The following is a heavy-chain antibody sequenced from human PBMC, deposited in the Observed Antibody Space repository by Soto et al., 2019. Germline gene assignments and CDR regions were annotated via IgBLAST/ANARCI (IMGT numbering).Heavy chain of an antibody. CDR1: RGSISSNW. V-gene: IGHV4-4*02. D-gene: IGHD5-18*01. CDR3: SSQTYSYAWHH. CDR2: IYHSGST. J-gene: IGHJ5*02. Sequence: QVQLQESGPRLVKPSGTLSLTCAVSRGSISSNWWSWVRQSPGKGLEWIGEIYHSGSTNYNPSLNRRVTISVDKSRTYFSLDLSSVTAADTAVDDCSSQTYSYAWHHWGQGIQVTVSS.